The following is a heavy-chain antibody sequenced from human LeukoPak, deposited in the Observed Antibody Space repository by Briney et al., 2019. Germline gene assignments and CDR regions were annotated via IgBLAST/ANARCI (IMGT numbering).Heavy chain of an antibody. D-gene: IGHD4-17*01. CDR3: ASSLAMTTWDY. Sequence: TGGSLRLSCAASGFTFSSYAMHWVRQAPGKGLEWVSSISSSSSYIYYADSVKGRFTISRDNAKNSLYLQMNSLRAEDTAVYYCASSLAMTTWDYWGQGTLVTVSS. J-gene: IGHJ4*02. V-gene: IGHV3-21*01. CDR2: ISSSSSYI. CDR1: GFTFSSYA.